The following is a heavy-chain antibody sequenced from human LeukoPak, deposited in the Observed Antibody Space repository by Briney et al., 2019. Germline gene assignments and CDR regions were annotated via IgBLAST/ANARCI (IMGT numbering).Heavy chain of an antibody. CDR2: INPNSGGT. CDR3: ARDLSEGWSYYYYGMDV. Sequence: ASVKVSCKASGYTFTGYYMHWVRQAPGQGLEWMGWINPNSGGTNYAQKFQGRVTMTRDTSISTAYMELSRLRSDDTAVYYCARDLSEGWSYYYYGMDVWGQGTTVTVSS. V-gene: IGHV1-2*02. J-gene: IGHJ6*02. CDR1: GYTFTGYY.